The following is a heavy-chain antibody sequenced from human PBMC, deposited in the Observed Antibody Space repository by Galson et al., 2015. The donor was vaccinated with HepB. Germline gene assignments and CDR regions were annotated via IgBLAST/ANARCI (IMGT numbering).Heavy chain of an antibody. J-gene: IGHJ4*02. CDR1: GFTFSGSA. V-gene: IGHV3-73*01. CDR2: IRSKANSYAT. D-gene: IGHD6-13*01. CDR3: TRIAAAGVERFFDY. Sequence: LRLSCAASGFTFSGSAMHWVRQASGKGLEWVGRIRSKANSYATAYAASVKGRFTISRDDSKNTAYLQMNSLKTEDTAVYYCTRIAAAGVERFFDYWGQGTLVTVSS.